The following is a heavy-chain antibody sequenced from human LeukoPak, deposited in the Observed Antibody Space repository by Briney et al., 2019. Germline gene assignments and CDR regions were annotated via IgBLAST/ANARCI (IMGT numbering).Heavy chain of an antibody. V-gene: IGHV3-23*01. J-gene: IGHJ4*02. CDR3: AKVSCSGGSCYSIDY. Sequence: GGSLRLSCAASVFTFSSYAMSWVRQARGKGLEWVSAIRGSGGSTYYADSVKGRFTISRDNSKNTLYLQMNSLRAEDTAVYYCAKVSCSGGSCYSIDYWGQGTLVTVSS. CDR2: IRGSGGST. CDR1: VFTFSSYA. D-gene: IGHD2-15*01.